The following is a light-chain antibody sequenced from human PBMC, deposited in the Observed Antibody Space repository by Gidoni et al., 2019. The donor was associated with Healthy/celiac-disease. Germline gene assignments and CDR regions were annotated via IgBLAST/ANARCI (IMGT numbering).Light chain of an antibody. J-gene: IGKJ2*01. Sequence: EIVMTQSPATLSVSPGERATLSCRASQSVSRNLAWYQQKPGQAPRLLIYGASTRATGIPARFSGSGSGKEFTLTISSLQSEDFAVYYCQQYNNWPTWYTFGQGTKLEIK. V-gene: IGKV3-15*01. CDR1: QSVSRN. CDR2: GAS. CDR3: QQYNNWPTWYT.